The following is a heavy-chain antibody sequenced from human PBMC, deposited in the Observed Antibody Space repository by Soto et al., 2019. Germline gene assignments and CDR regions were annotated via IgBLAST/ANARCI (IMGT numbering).Heavy chain of an antibody. CDR2: IHDTGMT. Sequence: PSETLSLTCTVSGDSLSTYYWSWIRQPAGERLEWIGRIHDTGMTNYNPYLKSRVTMSVDTSKNHFSLRVNSVTAAATAVYYCERSPRYTDYGCNDLDYGFDYCGQGTLVTVSS. V-gene: IGHV4-4*07. CDR3: ERSPRYTDYGCNDLDYGFDY. CDR1: GDSLSTYY. J-gene: IGHJ4*02. D-gene: IGHD4-17*01.